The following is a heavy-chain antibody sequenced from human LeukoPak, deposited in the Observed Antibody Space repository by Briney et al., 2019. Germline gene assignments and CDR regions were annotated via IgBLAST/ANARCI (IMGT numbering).Heavy chain of an antibody. J-gene: IGHJ4*02. CDR1: GFTFSSYW. D-gene: IGHD4-17*01. Sequence: GGSLRLSCAASGFTFSSYWMHWVRQVPGKGLVWVSRINSDGSSTSYADSVKGRFTISRDNAKNTLFLQMNSLRAEDTAVYYCVRDHLYGFDYWGQGTLVTSPQ. CDR3: VRDHLYGFDY. V-gene: IGHV3-74*01. CDR2: INSDGSST.